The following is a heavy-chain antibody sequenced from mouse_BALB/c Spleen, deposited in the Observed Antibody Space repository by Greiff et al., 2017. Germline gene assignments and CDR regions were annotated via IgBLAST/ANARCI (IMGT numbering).Heavy chain of an antibody. CDR2: INPGSGGT. V-gene: IGHV1-54*01. Sequence: VQLQQSGAELVRPGTSVKVSCKASGYAFTNYLIEWVKQRPGQGLEWIGVINPGSGGTNYNEKFKGKATLTADKSSSTAYMQLSSLTSDDSAVYYCARENYYGSSSHYYAMDYWGQGTSVTVSS. J-gene: IGHJ4*01. CDR1: GYAFTNYL. D-gene: IGHD1-1*01. CDR3: ARENYYGSSSHYYAMDY.